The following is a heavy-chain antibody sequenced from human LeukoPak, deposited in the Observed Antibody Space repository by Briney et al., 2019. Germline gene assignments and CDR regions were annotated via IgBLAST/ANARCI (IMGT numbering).Heavy chain of an antibody. CDR2: IYYSGST. D-gene: IGHD6-13*01. J-gene: IGHJ4*02. Sequence: SQTLSLTCTVSGGSISSGDYYWSWIRQPPGKGLEWIGYIYYSGSTNYNPSLKSRVTISVDTSKNQFSLKLSSVTAADTAVYYCARGGGYSSSWRPYYFDYWGQGTLVTVSS. CDR1: GGSISSGDYY. CDR3: ARGGGYSSSWRPYYFDY. V-gene: IGHV4-61*08.